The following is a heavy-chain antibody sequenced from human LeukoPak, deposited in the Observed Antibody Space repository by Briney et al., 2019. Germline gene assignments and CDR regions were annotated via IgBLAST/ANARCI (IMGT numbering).Heavy chain of an antibody. Sequence: PGGSLRLSXAASGFTVNCNHMSWVRQAPGKGLEWASVIYSGGNTYYADSVKGRFTISRDNSKNTLYLQMNSLTTEDTAVYYCANLPRGDYWGLGTLVTVSS. CDR1: GFTVNCNH. V-gene: IGHV3-53*01. D-gene: IGHD3-10*01. CDR3: ANLPRGDY. J-gene: IGHJ4*02. CDR2: IYSGGNT.